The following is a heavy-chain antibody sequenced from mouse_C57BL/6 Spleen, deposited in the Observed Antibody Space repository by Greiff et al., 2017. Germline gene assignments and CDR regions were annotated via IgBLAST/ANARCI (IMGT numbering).Heavy chain of an antibody. Sequence: EVQLVESGPELVKPGDSVKISCKASGYSFTGYFMNWVMQSHGKSLEWIGRINPYNGDTFYNQKFKGKDTLTVDKSYSTAHMALRSLTSEDSAVYYCARSEGASYGSSPAWFAYWGQGTLVTVSA. D-gene: IGHD1-1*01. CDR2: INPYNGDT. CDR1: GYSFTGYF. V-gene: IGHV1-20*01. J-gene: IGHJ3*01. CDR3: ARSEGASYGSSPAWFAY.